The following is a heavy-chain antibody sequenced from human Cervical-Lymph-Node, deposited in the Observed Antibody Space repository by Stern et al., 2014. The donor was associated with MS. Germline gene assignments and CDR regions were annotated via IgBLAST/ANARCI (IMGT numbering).Heavy chain of an antibody. J-gene: IGHJ4*02. V-gene: IGHV4-31*03. CDR3: ARAPIVERGRPYYFDY. CDR1: GGSISSGAYY. D-gene: IGHD2-15*01. CDR2: LYYSGST. Sequence: QMQLQEAGSGLMKPSPTLSLTCTVSGGSISSGAYYWSWIRQQPGKGLVRVGYLYYSGSTYYKQSLERCVTTSADTSTYPLSLKLSSVTAADTAVYYCARAPIVERGRPYYFDYWGQGTLVTVSS.